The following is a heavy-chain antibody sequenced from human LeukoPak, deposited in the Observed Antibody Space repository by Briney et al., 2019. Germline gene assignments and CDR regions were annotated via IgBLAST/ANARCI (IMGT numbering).Heavy chain of an antibody. J-gene: IGHJ4*02. CDR2: INWSSGTI. CDR1: GFTFDDYA. Sequence: GGSLRLSCSASGFTFDDYAMHWVRQAPGKGLEWVSGINWSSGTIAYADSVKSRFTISRDNAKNSLYLQMDSLRVEDTALYYCTKDIRMLDYWGQGTLVTVSS. CDR3: TKDIRMLDY. V-gene: IGHV3-9*01. D-gene: IGHD3-10*02.